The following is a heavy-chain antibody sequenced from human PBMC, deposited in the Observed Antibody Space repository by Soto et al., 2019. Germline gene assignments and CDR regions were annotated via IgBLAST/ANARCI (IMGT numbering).Heavy chain of an antibody. CDR3: ARDSKTTGFNWFEP. J-gene: IGHJ5*02. CDR1: GYTFTSYA. Sequence: ASVKVSCKASGYTFTSYAMHWVRQAPGQRLEWMGWINAGNGNTKYSQKFQGRVTITRDTSASTAYMELSSLRSEDTAVYYCARDSKTTGFNWFEPCGQGTLVTVSS. D-gene: IGHD4-17*01. V-gene: IGHV1-3*01. CDR2: INAGNGNT.